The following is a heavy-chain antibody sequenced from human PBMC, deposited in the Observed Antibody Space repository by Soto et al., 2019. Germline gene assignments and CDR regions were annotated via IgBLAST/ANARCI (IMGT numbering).Heavy chain of an antibody. CDR3: ARRTYYDFWSGYSSRDYYYYGMDA. V-gene: IGHV4-4*02. Sequence: SETLSLTCAVSGGSISSSNWWSWVRQPPGKGLEWIGEIYHSGSTNYNPSLKSRVTISVDKSKNQFSLKLSSVTAADTAVYYCARRTYYDFWSGYSSRDYYYYGMDAWGQGTTVTVSS. CDR2: IYHSGST. D-gene: IGHD3-3*01. J-gene: IGHJ6*02. CDR1: GGSISSSNW.